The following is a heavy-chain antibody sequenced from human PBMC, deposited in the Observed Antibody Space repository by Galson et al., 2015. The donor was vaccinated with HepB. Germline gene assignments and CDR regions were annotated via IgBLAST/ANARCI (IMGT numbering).Heavy chain of an antibody. CDR1: GFTFSSYW. CDR2: IKQDGSEK. V-gene: IGHV3-7*03. Sequence: SLRLSCAASGFTFSSYWVSWVRQAPGKGLEWVANIKQDGSEKYYVDSVKGRFTISRDNAKNSLYLQMNSLRAEDTAVYYCARAGSRGAFDIWGQGTMVTVSS. J-gene: IGHJ3*02. CDR3: ARAGSRGAFDI. D-gene: IGHD3-10*01.